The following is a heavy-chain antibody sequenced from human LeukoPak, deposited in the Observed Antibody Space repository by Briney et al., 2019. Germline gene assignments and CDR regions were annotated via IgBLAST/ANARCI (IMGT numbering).Heavy chain of an antibody. CDR1: GGSFSGYY. CDR2: INHSGST. CDR3: AMDLDYGGY. V-gene: IGHV4-34*01. D-gene: IGHD4-17*01. Sequence: SETLSLTCAVYGGSFSGYYWSWIRQPPGKGLEWIGEINHSGSTNYNPSLKSRVTIAVDTSKNQFSLKLSSVTAADTAVYYCAMDLDYGGYWGQGTLVTVSS. J-gene: IGHJ4*02.